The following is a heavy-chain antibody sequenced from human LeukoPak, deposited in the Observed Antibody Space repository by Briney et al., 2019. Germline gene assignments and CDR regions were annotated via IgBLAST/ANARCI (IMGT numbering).Heavy chain of an antibody. Sequence: EASVKVSCKASGYTFTGYGITWVRQAPGQGLEWMGWISAYNGNTKYEQKLQGRVTMTTDTSTSTAYMELRSLRSDDTAVYYCARSSSSTVTTSHFDYWGQGTLVTVSS. V-gene: IGHV1-18*01. CDR2: ISAYNGNT. CDR1: GYTFTGYG. J-gene: IGHJ4*02. CDR3: ARSSSSTVTTSHFDY. D-gene: IGHD4-17*01.